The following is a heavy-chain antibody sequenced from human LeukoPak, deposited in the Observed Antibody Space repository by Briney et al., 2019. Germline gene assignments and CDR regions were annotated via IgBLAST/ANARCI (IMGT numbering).Heavy chain of an antibody. CDR2: ISGSGGST. CDR3: ASSSGGSCPASCNWFDP. D-gene: IGHD2-15*01. V-gene: IGHV3-23*01. Sequence: GGSLRLSCAASGFTFDDYAMHWVRQAPGKGLEWVSAISGSGGSTYYADSVKGRFTISRDNSKNTLYLQMNSLRAEDTAVYYCASSSGGSCPASCNWFDPWGQGTLVTVSS. CDR1: GFTFDDYA. J-gene: IGHJ5*02.